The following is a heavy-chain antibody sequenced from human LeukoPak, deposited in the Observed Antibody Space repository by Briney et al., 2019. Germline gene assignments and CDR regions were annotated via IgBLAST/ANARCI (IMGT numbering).Heavy chain of an antibody. CDR1: GFTFCSYS. Sequence: GGSLRLSCAASGFTFCSYSMNWVRQAPGKGLEWVSSISSSSSYIYYAGSVKGRFTISRDNAKNSLYLQMNSLRAEDKAVYYCARDTSSSGFDYWGQGTLVTLSS. CDR3: ARDTSSSGFDY. D-gene: IGHD6-6*01. V-gene: IGHV3-21*01. J-gene: IGHJ4*02. CDR2: ISSSSSYI.